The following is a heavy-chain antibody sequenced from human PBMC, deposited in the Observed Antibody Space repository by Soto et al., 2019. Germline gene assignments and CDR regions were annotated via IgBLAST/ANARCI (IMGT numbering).Heavy chain of an antibody. CDR3: ARVNWGGSYYSYYYMDV. CDR1: GYSFTSYW. J-gene: IGHJ6*03. Sequence: GESLKISCKGSGYSFTSYWISWVRQMPGKGLEWMGRIDPSDSYTNYSPSFQGHVTISADKSISTAYLQWSSLKASDTAMYYCARVNWGGSYYSYYYMDVWGKGTTVTVSS. CDR2: IDPSDSYT. V-gene: IGHV5-10-1*01. D-gene: IGHD7-27*01.